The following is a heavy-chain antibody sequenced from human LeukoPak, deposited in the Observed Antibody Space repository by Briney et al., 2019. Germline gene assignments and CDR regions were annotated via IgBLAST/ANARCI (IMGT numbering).Heavy chain of an antibody. CDR1: GFTFTDYW. J-gene: IGHJ4*01. CDR3: ARDGTAAGLYFDL. V-gene: IGHV3-7*01. CDR2: IRQDGGEK. D-gene: IGHD6-13*01. Sequence: GGSLRLSCAVSGFTFTDYWMNWVRQAPGKGLEWVASIRQDGGEKSYVDSVKGRFTISRDNTKSSLYLQINSLRAEDTTVYYCARDGTAAGLYFDLWGQGTLVTVSS.